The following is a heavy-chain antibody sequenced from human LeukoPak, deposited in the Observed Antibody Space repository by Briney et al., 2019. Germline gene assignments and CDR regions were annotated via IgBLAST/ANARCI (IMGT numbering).Heavy chain of an antibody. CDR2: ISWDSGII. CDR3: VKDQTTVSLSGWFDP. V-gene: IGHV3-9*01. CDR1: GFIFDDYA. Sequence: GGSLRLSCAASGFIFDDYAMHWVRQAPGKGLEWVSGISWDSGIIGYADSVKGRFTIGRDNAKNSLYLQMDSLRPEDTALYYCVKDQTTVSLSGWFDPWGQGTLVTVSS. D-gene: IGHD4-17*01. J-gene: IGHJ5*02.